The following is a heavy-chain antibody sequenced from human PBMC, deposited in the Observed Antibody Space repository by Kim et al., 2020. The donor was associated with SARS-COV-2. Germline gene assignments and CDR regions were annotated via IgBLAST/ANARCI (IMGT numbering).Heavy chain of an antibody. J-gene: IGHJ4*02. D-gene: IGHD6-6*01. CDR2: ISSSGTKT. Sequence: GGSLRLSCAASGFTFSNYAMNWVRQAPGKGLEWVSVISSSGTKTYNGDSVKGRFTISRDNSKNTLYLQMNSLRAEDTAVYYCAKGSNIGARPHPGGEYWGQGTLVTVSS. CDR1: GFTFSNYA. CDR3: AKGSNIGARPHPGGEY. V-gene: IGHV3-23*01.